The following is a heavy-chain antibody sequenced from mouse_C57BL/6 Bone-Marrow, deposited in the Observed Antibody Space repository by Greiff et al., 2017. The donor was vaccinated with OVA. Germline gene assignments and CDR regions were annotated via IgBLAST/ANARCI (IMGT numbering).Heavy chain of an antibody. CDR2: ISGGGGNT. Sequence: EVKVVESGGGLVKPGGSLKLSCAASGFTFSSYTMSWVRQTPEKRLEWVATISGGGGNTYYPDSVKGRFTISRDNAKNTLYLQMSSLRSEDTALYYCARGSAYAMDYWGQGTSVTVSS. V-gene: IGHV5-9*01. CDR1: GFTFSSYT. CDR3: ARGSAYAMDY. J-gene: IGHJ4*01. D-gene: IGHD1-1*01.